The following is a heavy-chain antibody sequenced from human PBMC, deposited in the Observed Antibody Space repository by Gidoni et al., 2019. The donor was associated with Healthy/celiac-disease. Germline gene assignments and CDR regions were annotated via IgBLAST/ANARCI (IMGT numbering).Heavy chain of an antibody. CDR1: GCTFSSYA. CDR3: ARGECSSTSCYFYNWFDP. Sequence: QVQLVQSGAEVKKPGSSVKVSCKASGCTFSSYAISWVRQAPGQWLEWMGGIIPIFGTANYAQKFQGRVTITADEATSTAYMELSSLRSEDTAVYYCARGECSSTSCYFYNWFDPWGQGTLVTVSS. D-gene: IGHD2-2*01. CDR2: IIPIFGTA. V-gene: IGHV1-69*01. J-gene: IGHJ5*02.